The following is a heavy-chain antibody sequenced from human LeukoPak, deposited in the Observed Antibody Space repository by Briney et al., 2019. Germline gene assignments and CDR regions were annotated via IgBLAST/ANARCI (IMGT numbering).Heavy chain of an antibody. V-gene: IGHV3-15*01. Sequence: PGGSLRLSCAASGFTFSNAWMAWVRQAPGKALECLDRIKSKTNGGTTDYPAPVKGRFTISRDDSKNTLYLQMNSLKIEDTAVYYCTTEYSSSYNWFNPWGQGTLVTVSS. CDR1: GFTFSNAW. J-gene: IGHJ5*02. CDR3: TTEYSSSYNWFNP. D-gene: IGHD6-6*01. CDR2: IKSKTNGGTT.